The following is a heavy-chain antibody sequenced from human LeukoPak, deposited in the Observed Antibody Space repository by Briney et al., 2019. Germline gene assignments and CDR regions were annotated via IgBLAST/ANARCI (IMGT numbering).Heavy chain of an antibody. J-gene: IGHJ4*02. Sequence: ASVKVSCKASGGTFSSYAISWVRQAPGQGLEWMGGIIPIFGTANYAQKFQGRVTITADESTSTAYMELSSLRSEDTAVYYCARDHDNYDSRGYEWGQGTLVTVSS. CDR1: GGTFSSYA. CDR2: IIPIFGTA. D-gene: IGHD3-22*01. V-gene: IGHV1-69*13. CDR3: ARDHDNYDSRGYE.